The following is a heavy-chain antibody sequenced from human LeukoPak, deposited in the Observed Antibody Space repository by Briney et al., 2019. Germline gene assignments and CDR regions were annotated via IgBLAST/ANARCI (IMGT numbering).Heavy chain of an antibody. CDR2: INSDGSST. J-gene: IGHJ6*03. V-gene: IGHV3-74*01. D-gene: IGHD3-3*01. Sequence: GGSLRLSCAASGFTFSSYWMHWVRQAPGKGLVWVSRINSDGSSTSYADSVKGRFTISRDNSKNTLYLQMNSLRSEDTAVYYCARGRFLEWLPSNYYYYYMDVWGKGTTVTVSS. CDR1: GFTFSSYW. CDR3: ARGRFLEWLPSNYYYYYMDV.